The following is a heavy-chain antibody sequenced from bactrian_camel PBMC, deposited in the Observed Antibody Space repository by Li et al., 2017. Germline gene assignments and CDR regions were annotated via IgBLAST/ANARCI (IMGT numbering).Heavy chain of an antibody. CDR3: ATGVYCANVLSPSEYDT. Sequence: HVQLVESGGGSVQAGGSLRLSCAASGDTVGKIYMAWFRQAPGKAREGVAGIGTNGVAAAADSVKGRFTISRDSAKTTLFLEMNSLKPDDTAMYYCATGVYCANVLSPSEYDTWGQGTQVTVS. CDR1: GDTVGKIY. CDR2: IGTNGVA. D-gene: IGHD3*01. V-gene: IGHV3S55*01. J-gene: IGHJ4*01.